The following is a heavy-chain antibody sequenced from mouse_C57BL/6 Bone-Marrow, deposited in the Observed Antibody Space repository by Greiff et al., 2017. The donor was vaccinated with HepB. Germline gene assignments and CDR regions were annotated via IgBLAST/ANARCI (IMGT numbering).Heavy chain of an antibody. V-gene: IGHV14-4*01. D-gene: IGHD2-5*01. Sequence: VQLKESGAELVRPGASVKLSCTASGFNIKDDYMHWVKQRPEQGLEWIGWIDPENGDTEYASKFQGKATITADTSSNTAYLQLSSLTSEDTAVYYCTTDHYSKAWFAYWGQGTLVTVSA. CDR2: IDPENGDT. J-gene: IGHJ3*01. CDR3: TTDHYSKAWFAY. CDR1: GFNIKDDY.